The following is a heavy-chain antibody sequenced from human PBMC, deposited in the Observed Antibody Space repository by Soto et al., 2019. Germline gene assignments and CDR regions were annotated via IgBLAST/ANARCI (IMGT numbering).Heavy chain of an antibody. Sequence: EVQLVESGGGLVQPGRSLRLSCAASGFTFDDYAMHWVRQAPGKGLEWVSGISWHSGRIGYADSVKGRFTISRDNAKTALYLQMTGLRAEDTALYYCAKDIVGSYRYWYFDLWGRGTLVTVSS. J-gene: IGHJ2*01. CDR2: ISWHSGRI. D-gene: IGHD1-26*01. CDR1: GFTFDDYA. V-gene: IGHV3-9*01. CDR3: AKDIVGSYRYWYFDL.